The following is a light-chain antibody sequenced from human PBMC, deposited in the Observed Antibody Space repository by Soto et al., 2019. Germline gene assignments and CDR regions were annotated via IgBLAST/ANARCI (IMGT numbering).Light chain of an antibody. Sequence: VMTQSPATLSVSPGESDTLSCRASHTVNSNVAWYPLQHRQTTRLLIYGASTRAADVPAMFSGGGSGTEFTLTIRTLQSEDFAEYYCQQYNTWPLTFGEGTKV. CDR1: HTVNSN. J-gene: IGKJ4*02. CDR2: GAS. V-gene: IGKV3-15*01. CDR3: QQYNTWPLT.